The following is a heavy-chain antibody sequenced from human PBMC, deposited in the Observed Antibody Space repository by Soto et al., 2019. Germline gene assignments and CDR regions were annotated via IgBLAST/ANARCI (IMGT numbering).Heavy chain of an antibody. Sequence: QVQLQESGPGLVKPSQTLSLTCTVSGGSISSGGYFWSWIRQHPGKGLEWIGYIYYSGSTSSNPXLXSXXTISVDTSKNQFSLKLSSVTAADTAVYYCARGVAHWGQGTLVTVSS. CDR2: IYYSGST. D-gene: IGHD2-15*01. J-gene: IGHJ4*02. CDR1: GGSISSGGYF. V-gene: IGHV4-31*01. CDR3: ARGVAH.